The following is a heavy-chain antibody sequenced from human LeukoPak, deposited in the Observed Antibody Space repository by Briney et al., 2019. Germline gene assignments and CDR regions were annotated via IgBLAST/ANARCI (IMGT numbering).Heavy chain of an antibody. CDR2: ISAYNGNT. CDR1: GYTFTSYG. J-gene: IGHJ4*02. V-gene: IGHV1-18*01. CDR3: AAHEGRFGDPSFDY. D-gene: IGHD3-10*01. Sequence: GASVKVSCKASGYTFTSYGISWVRQAPGQGLEWMGWISAYNGNTNYAQKLQGRVTMTEDTSTDTAYMELSSLRSEDTAVYYCAAHEGRFGDPSFDYWGQGTLVTVSS.